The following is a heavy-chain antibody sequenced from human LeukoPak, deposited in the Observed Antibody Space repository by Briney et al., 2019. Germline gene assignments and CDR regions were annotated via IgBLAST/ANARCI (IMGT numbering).Heavy chain of an antibody. Sequence: PGGSLRLSCAASGFTFSSYWMHWVRQAPGKGLVWVSRINSDGSSTSYADSVKGRFTISRDNAKNTLYLQMNSLRAEDTAVYFCAKDFPPGDQLPKYFHHWGQGTLVAVSS. CDR3: AKDFPPGDQLPKYFHH. D-gene: IGHD2-2*01. CDR2: INSDGSST. CDR1: GFTFSSYW. V-gene: IGHV3-74*01. J-gene: IGHJ1*01.